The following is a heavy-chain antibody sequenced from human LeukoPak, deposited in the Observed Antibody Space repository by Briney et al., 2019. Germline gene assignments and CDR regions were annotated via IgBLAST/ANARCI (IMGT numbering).Heavy chain of an antibody. CDR1: GFTFSSYG. V-gene: IGHV3-30*02. D-gene: IGHD3-10*01. CDR3: ARPLLYYYGSETYFWFDL. Sequence: PGGSLRLSCAASGFTFSSYGMHWVRQAPGKGLEWVAFIRYDGSNKYYADSVKGRFTISRDNSKNSLYLQMNSLRAEDTAFYYCARPLLYYYGSETYFWFDLWGQGTLVTVSS. J-gene: IGHJ5*02. CDR2: IRYDGSNK.